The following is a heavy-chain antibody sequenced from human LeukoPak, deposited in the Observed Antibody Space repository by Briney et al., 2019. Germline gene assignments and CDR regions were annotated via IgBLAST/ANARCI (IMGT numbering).Heavy chain of an antibody. Sequence: SEALSLTCTVSGYSISSGYYWGWIRQPPGKGLEWIGSIYHSGSTYYNPSLKSRVTISVDTSKNQFSLKLSSVTAADTAVYYCARDMIGGWPFDYWGQGTLVTVSS. V-gene: IGHV4-38-2*02. D-gene: IGHD6-19*01. CDR2: IYHSGST. CDR1: GYSISSGYY. J-gene: IGHJ4*02. CDR3: ARDMIGGWPFDY.